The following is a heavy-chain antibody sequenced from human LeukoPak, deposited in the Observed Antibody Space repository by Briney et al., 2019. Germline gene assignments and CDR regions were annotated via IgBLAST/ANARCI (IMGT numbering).Heavy chain of an antibody. CDR2: IYYSGST. CDR1: GGSISSYY. J-gene: IGHJ4*02. CDR3: ARGGGLSHGGSCYDY. Sequence: SETLSLTCTVSGGSISSYYWSWIRQPPGKGLERIGYIYYSGSTNYNPSLKSRVTISVDTSKNQFSLKLSSVTAADTAVYYCARGGGLSHGGSCYDYWGQGTLVTVSS. D-gene: IGHD2-15*01. V-gene: IGHV4-59*01.